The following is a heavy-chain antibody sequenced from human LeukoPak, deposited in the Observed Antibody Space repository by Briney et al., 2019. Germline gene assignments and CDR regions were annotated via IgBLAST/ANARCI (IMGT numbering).Heavy chain of an antibody. Sequence: SETLSLTCTVSGNSISSYYWSWIRQPAGKGLEWIGRIYTSGSTNYNPSLKSRVTISVDTSKNQFSLKLSSVTAADTAVYYCARVQRKAFPDYWGQGTLVTVSS. CDR2: IYTSGST. V-gene: IGHV4-4*07. J-gene: IGHJ4*02. D-gene: IGHD2/OR15-2a*01. CDR3: ARVQRKAFPDY. CDR1: GNSISSYY.